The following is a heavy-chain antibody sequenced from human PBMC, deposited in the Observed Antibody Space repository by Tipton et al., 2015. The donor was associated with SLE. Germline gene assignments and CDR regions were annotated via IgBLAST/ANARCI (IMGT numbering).Heavy chain of an antibody. CDR3: ARSGEYSSGYPDAFDI. D-gene: IGHD3-22*01. V-gene: IGHV4-59*01. CDR1: GGSISSYY. Sequence: TLSLTCTVSGGSISSYYWSWIRQPPGKGLEWIGYIYYSGSTNYNPSLKSQVTISVDTSKNQFSLKLSSVAAADTAVYYCARSGEYSSGYPDAFDIWGQGTMVTVSS. CDR2: IYYSGST. J-gene: IGHJ3*02.